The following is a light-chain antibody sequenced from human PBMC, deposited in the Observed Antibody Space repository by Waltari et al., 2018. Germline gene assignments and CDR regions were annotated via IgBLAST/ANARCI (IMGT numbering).Light chain of an antibody. V-gene: IGKV1-33*01. CDR1: QDISNY. Sequence: DIQMTQSPSSLSASVGDRVTITCQASQDISNYLNWYQQKPGKAPKLLIYDASNLETGEPSRFSGSGSGTDFTFTISSLQPEDIATYYCQQYDNLPTFGQGTRLEIK. J-gene: IGKJ5*01. CDR2: DAS. CDR3: QQYDNLPT.